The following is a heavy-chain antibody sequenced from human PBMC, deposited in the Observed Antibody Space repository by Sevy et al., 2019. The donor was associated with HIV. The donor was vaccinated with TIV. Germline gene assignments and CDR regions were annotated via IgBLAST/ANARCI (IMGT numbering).Heavy chain of an antibody. CDR3: ALNSEYGMDA. CDR1: GFTFRNYW. Sequence: GGSLRLSCVVSGFTFRNYWMSWVRQAPGKGLEWVANINQNGTEIYSVDSVKGRFTFSRDNTKNSVYLQMNSLRAEDTGIYYCALNSEYGMDAWGQGTTVTVSS. D-gene: IGHD4-4*01. CDR2: INQNGTEI. J-gene: IGHJ6*02. V-gene: IGHV3-7*01.